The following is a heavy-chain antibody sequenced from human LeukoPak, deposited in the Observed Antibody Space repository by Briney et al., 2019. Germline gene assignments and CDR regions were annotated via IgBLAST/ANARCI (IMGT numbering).Heavy chain of an antibody. J-gene: IGHJ4*02. V-gene: IGHV1-69*05. CDR3: ARGTSSYDFWSNYRVYYFDY. CDR2: IIPIFGTA. D-gene: IGHD3-3*01. CDR1: GGTFSSYA. Sequence: SVKVSCKASGGTFSSYAISWVRQAPGQGLEWMGGIIPIFGTANYAQKFQGRVTMTRSTSISTAYMELNSLRSEDTAVYYCARGTSSYDFWSNYRVYYFDYWGQGTLVTVSS.